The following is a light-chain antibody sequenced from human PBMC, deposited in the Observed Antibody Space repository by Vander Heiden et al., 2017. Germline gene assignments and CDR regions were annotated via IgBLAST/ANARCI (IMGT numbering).Light chain of an antibody. V-gene: IGKV1-9*01. CDR2: AAS. CDR3: QQLTSYGRT. J-gene: IGKJ1*01. CDR1: QGISSY. Sequence: DIQFTQSPSFLSASVGDRVSLTCRASQGISSYLAWYQQKPWKAPKLLIYAASTFQSGVPPRFSGTGSGTEFTLTISSLHPEDFATYYSQQLTSYGRTFGQGTKVEIK.